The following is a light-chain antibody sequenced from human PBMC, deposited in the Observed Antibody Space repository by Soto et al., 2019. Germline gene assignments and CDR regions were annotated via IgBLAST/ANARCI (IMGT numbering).Light chain of an antibody. Sequence: EIVLTQSPGTLSLSPGERATLSCRASQTVSTSFLAWYQQKRGQAPRLLIYGASTRATGVPDRFSGSGSGTDFTLTISELEPEDIATYYCQQYDNLPLTFGGGTKVEIK. CDR1: QTVSTSF. V-gene: IGKV3-20*01. CDR2: GAS. CDR3: QQYDNLPLT. J-gene: IGKJ4*01.